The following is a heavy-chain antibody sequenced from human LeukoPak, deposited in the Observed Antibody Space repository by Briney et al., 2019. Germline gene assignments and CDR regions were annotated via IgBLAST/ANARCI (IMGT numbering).Heavy chain of an antibody. V-gene: IGHV3-48*01. Sequence: GGSLRLSCAASGFTFSSYSMNWVRQAPGKGLEWVAYISSSSNTIDSADSVKGRFTISRDNAKNSLYLRVNSLRAEDTAVYYCARARGYSYGYSDYWGQGTLVTVSS. CDR1: GFTFSSYS. J-gene: IGHJ4*02. CDR2: ISSSSNTI. D-gene: IGHD5-18*01. CDR3: ARARGYSYGYSDY.